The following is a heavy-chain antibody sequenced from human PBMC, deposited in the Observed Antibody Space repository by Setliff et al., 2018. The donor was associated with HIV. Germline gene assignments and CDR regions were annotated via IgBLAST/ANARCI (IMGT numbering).Heavy chain of an antibody. CDR2: VSQSGST. D-gene: IGHD2-21*01. Sequence: PSETLSLTCSVSGVSINRTDHYWGWIRQSPGKRLEWIGSVSQSGSTYYNPSLKSRITISVDRSKNLFSLKLISVTAADQGVYYCARVPVAGANWFDPWGLGNLVTVSS. CDR1: GVSINRTDHY. V-gene: IGHV4-39*01. J-gene: IGHJ5*02. CDR3: ARVPVAGANWFDP.